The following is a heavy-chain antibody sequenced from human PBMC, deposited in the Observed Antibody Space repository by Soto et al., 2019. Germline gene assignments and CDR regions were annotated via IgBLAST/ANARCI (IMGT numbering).Heavy chain of an antibody. D-gene: IGHD6-6*01. CDR2: ISYDGSNK. J-gene: IGHJ6*02. CDR1: GFTFSSYA. CDR3: ARERLTARRGHYYYGMDV. Sequence: QVQLVESGGGVVQPGRSLRLSCAASGFTFSSYAMHWVRQAPGKGLEWVAVISYDGSNKYYADSVKGRFTISRDNSKNTLYLQMNSLRAEDTAVYYCARERLTARRGHYYYGMDVWGQGTTVTVSS. V-gene: IGHV3-30-3*01.